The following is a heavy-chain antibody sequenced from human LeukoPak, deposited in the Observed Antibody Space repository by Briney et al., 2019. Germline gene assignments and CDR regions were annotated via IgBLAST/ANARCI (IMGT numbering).Heavy chain of an antibody. Sequence: PGGSLRLSCAASGFTFSSYGMHWVRQAPGKGLEWVAVIWYDGSNKYYADSVKGRLTISRDNSKNTLYLQMNSLRAEDTGVYYCACGGGEDYWGQGTLVTVSS. D-gene: IGHD2-15*01. CDR1: GFTFSSYG. J-gene: IGHJ4*02. V-gene: IGHV3-33*01. CDR2: IWYDGSNK. CDR3: ACGGGEDY.